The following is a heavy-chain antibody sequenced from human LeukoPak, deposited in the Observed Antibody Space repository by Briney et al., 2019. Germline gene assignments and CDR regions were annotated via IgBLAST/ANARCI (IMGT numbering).Heavy chain of an antibody. V-gene: IGHV3-9*01. CDR3: AKEAEGWLDY. D-gene: IGHD6-19*01. J-gene: IGHJ4*02. CDR2: ISWNSGSI. Sequence: GRSLRLSCAASGFTFDDYAMHWVRQAPGKGLEWVSGISWNSGSIGYADSVKGRFTTSRDNAKDSLYLQMNSLRAEDTALYYCAKEAEGWLDYWGQGTLVTVSS. CDR1: GFTFDDYA.